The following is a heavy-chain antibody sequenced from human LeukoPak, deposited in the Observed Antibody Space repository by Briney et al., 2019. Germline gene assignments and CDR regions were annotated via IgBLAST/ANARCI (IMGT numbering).Heavy chain of an antibody. CDR3: ARVYPRYYDSSGYYYYYYGMDV. V-gene: IGHV1-18*01. CDR2: ISAYNGNT. D-gene: IGHD3-22*01. CDR1: GYTFTSYG. J-gene: IGHJ6*02. Sequence: GASVKVSCKASGYTFTSYGISWVRQAPGQGLEWMGWISAYNGNTNYARKLQGRVTMTTDTSTSTAYMELRSLRSDDTAVYYCARVYPRYYDSSGYYYYYYGMDVWGQGTTVTVSS.